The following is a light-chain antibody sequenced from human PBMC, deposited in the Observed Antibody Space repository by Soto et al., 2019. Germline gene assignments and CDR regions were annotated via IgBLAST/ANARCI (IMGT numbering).Light chain of an antibody. J-gene: IGLJ2*01. CDR3: CSYAGSTVV. CDR2: SNS. V-gene: IGLV1-47*01. Sequence: QSVLTQPPSASGTPGQRVTISCSGSNSNFATNYVYWYQQLPGTAPKLVIHSNSQRPSGVPDRFSGSKSGTSASLAISGLRSEDEAHYYCCSYAGSTVVFGGGTKLTVL. CDR1: NSNFATNY.